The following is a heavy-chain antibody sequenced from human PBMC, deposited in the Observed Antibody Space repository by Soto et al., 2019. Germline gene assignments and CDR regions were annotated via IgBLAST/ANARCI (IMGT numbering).Heavy chain of an antibody. CDR2: ISYDGSNK. Sequence: GGSLRLSCAASGVTFSSYAMHWVRQAPGKGLEWVAVISYDGSNKYYADSVKGRFTISRDNSKNTLYLQMNSLRAEDTAVYYCARGGSSSWPSYYYYGMDVWGQGTTVTVSS. J-gene: IGHJ6*02. V-gene: IGHV3-30-3*01. CDR1: GVTFSSYA. D-gene: IGHD6-13*01. CDR3: ARGGSSSWPSYYYYGMDV.